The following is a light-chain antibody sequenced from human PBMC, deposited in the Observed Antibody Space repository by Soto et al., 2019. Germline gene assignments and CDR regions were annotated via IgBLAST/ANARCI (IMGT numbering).Light chain of an antibody. V-gene: IGLV1-47*01. J-gene: IGLJ2*01. Sequence: QAVVTQPPSASGTPGQRVTISCSGSSSNIGSNYVYWYQQLPGTAPKLLIYRNSQRPSGVPDRFSGSKSGTSASLAISGLRSEGEADYYCAAWDDSLSGVVFGGGTKVTVL. CDR1: SSNIGSNY. CDR3: AAWDDSLSGVV. CDR2: RNS.